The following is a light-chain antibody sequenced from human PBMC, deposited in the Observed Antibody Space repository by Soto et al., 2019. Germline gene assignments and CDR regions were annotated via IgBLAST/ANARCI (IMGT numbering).Light chain of an antibody. CDR1: QDIRHD. CDR2: AAS. V-gene: IGKV1-6*01. Sequence: AIPMTQSPSSLSASVGDRVTITCRASQDIRHDVGWYQQRPGKAPKLLIYAASSLQSGVPSRFSGSGSGTDFTLTISSLQPEDFATYYCLQDYNFPWTFGQGTKVEIK. CDR3: LQDYNFPWT. J-gene: IGKJ1*01.